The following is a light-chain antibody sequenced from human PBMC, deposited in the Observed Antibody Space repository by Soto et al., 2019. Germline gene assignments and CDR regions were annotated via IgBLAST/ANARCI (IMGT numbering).Light chain of an antibody. CDR3: QQYNNWPRT. CDR1: QSVSSN. Sequence: EIVMTQSPATLSVSPGERATLSCRASQSVSSNLAWYQQKPGQAPRLLIYGPSTRATGIPARFSGSGSGTEFTLTISSLQSEDFAVYYCQQYNNWPRTFGRGTKVEIK. J-gene: IGKJ1*01. CDR2: GPS. V-gene: IGKV3-15*01.